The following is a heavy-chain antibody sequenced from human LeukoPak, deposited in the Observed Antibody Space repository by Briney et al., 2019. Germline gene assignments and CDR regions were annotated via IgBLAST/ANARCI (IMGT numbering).Heavy chain of an antibody. CDR3: ARWGGSGTYHFDY. V-gene: IGHV4-4*07. D-gene: IGHD3-10*01. Sequence: SETPSLTCTVSGDSVSTYYWSWIRXXXXXXXXXXGRIYSSVSTNYNPSLKSRVTMSVDTSKNQFSLKLSSVTAADTAVYYCARWGGSGTYHFDYWGQGTLVTVSS. J-gene: IGHJ4*02. CDR2: IYSSVST. CDR1: GDSVSTYY.